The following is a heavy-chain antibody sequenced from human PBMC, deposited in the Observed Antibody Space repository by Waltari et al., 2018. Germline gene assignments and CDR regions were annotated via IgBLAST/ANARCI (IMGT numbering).Heavy chain of an antibody. Sequence: QVQLQQWGAGLLKPSETLSLTCAVYGGSFSGYYWSWIRQPPGKGLEWIGEIIHSGSTNYNPSLKSRVTISVDTSKNQFSLKLSSVTAADTAVYYCARGLTYYYGSGSPNWFDPWGQGTLVTVSS. CDR3: ARGLTYYYGSGSPNWFDP. D-gene: IGHD3-10*01. CDR1: GGSFSGYY. V-gene: IGHV4-34*01. CDR2: IIHSGST. J-gene: IGHJ5*02.